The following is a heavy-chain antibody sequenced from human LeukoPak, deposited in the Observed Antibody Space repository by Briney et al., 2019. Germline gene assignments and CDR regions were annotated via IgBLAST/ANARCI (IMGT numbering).Heavy chain of an antibody. CDR1: GFTFSSYA. CDR3: ARDRAAMVLSYYYYMDV. J-gene: IGHJ6*03. CDR2: ISSSSYI. Sequence: GSLRLSCAASGFTFSSYAMNWVRQAPGKGLEWVSSISSSSYIYYADSVKGRFTISRDNAKNSLYLQMNSLRAEDTAVYYCARDRAAMVLSYYYYMDVWGKGTTVTVSS. D-gene: IGHD5-18*01. V-gene: IGHV3-21*01.